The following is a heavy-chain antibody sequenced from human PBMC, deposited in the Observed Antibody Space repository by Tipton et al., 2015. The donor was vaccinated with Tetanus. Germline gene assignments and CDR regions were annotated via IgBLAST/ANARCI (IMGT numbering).Heavy chain of an antibody. CDR1: GDSISSGDYY. D-gene: IGHD3-3*01. CDR2: IYYSGST. V-gene: IGHV4-30-4*01. Sequence: TLSLTCTVSGDSISSGDYYWNWIRQPPGKGLEWIGHIYYSGSTHYNPSLKSRVTISVDTSKNQFSLKLSSVTATDTAVYYCATQIIPTDRGGWFDPWGQGTLVTVSS. CDR3: ATQIIPTDRGGWFDP. J-gene: IGHJ5*02.